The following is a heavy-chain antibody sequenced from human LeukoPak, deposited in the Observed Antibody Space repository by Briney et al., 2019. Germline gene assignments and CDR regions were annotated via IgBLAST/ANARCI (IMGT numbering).Heavy chain of an antibody. CDR3: AREPLGYYYPEY. CDR1: GGSFSGYY. V-gene: IGHV4-34*01. D-gene: IGHD3-3*01. J-gene: IGHJ4*02. CDR2: INHSGST. Sequence: PSETLSLTCAVYGGSFSGYYWSWIRQPPGKGLEWIGEINHSGSTNYNPSLKSRVTISVDTAKTQFSLKLSSVTAADTAVYYCAREPLGYYYPEYWGQGTLVTVSS.